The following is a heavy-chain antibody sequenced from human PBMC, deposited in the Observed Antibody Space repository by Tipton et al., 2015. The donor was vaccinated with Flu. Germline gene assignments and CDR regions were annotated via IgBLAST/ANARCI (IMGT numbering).Heavy chain of an antibody. CDR1: GGSFSGYS. D-gene: IGHD3-10*01. J-gene: IGHJ4*02. CDR2: MYTSGST. CDR3: ARGSGSGTFMIFDL. Sequence: TLSLTCAVYGGSFSGYSWSWIRQPPGKGLEWIGRMYTSGSTNYNPSLKSRLTMSVDASKQQFSLKLSAMTAADTAVYYCARGSGSGTFMIFDLWGQGTLVTVSS. V-gene: IGHV4-59*10.